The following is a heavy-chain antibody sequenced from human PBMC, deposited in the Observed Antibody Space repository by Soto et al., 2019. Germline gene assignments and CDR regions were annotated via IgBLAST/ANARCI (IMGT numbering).Heavy chain of an antibody. V-gene: IGHV2-5*02. D-gene: IGHD6-19*01. Sequence: QITLEESGPTLVKPTQTLTLTCTFSGFSLNERALGVGWIRQPPGKALEWLAFIYWVDDNHYSPSLKNRLTITQDTSKNPVVLTMTNTDPADTATYYCAHCSGWLFEYWGQGTQVTVSS. CDR2: IYWVDDN. CDR1: GFSLNERALG. J-gene: IGHJ4*02. CDR3: AHCSGWLFEY.